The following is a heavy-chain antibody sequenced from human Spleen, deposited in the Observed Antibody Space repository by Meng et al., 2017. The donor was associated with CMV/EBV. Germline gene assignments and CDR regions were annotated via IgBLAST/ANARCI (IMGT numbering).Heavy chain of an antibody. J-gene: IGHJ4*02. CDR1: GFNFANYA. V-gene: IGHV3-23*01. CDR3: AKDHVAVTGIGPLFDS. CDR2: ITPGVRT. Sequence: GESLKISCAASGFNFANYAMTWVRQAPGKGLEWVSTITPGVRTHYADSVKCRFTITRDISKDILYLQMHSLRVEDTAVYYCAKDHVAVTGIGPLFDSWGQGTLVTVSS. D-gene: IGHD6-19*01.